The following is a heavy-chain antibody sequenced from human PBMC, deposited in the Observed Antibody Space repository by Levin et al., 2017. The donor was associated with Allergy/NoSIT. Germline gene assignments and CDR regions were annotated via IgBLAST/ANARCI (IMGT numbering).Heavy chain of an antibody. D-gene: IGHD3-9*01. V-gene: IGHV3-30*18. J-gene: IGHJ6*03. Sequence: TGGSLRLSCAASGFTFSSYGMHWVRQAPGKGLEWVAVISYDGSNKYYADSVKGRFTISRDNSKNTLYLQMNSLRAEDTAVYYCAKALLRISARPYYDILTGYYMASYYYYYYMDVWGKGTTVTVSS. CDR1: GFTFSSYG. CDR3: AKALLRISARPYYDILTGYYMASYYYYYYMDV. CDR2: ISYDGSNK.